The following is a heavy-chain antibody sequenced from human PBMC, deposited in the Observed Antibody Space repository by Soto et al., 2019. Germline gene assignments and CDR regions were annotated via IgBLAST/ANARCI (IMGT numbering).Heavy chain of an antibody. V-gene: IGHV3-48*01. Sequence: GGSLRLSCAASGFTFSSYSMNWVRQAPGKGLEWVSYISSSSSTIYYADSVKGRFTISRDNAKNSLYLQMNSLRAEDTAVYYCAVTKVRGVHLHHFDYWGQGTLVTVSS. CDR1: GFTFSSYS. CDR2: ISSSSSTI. J-gene: IGHJ4*02. CDR3: AVTKVRGVHLHHFDY. D-gene: IGHD3-10*01.